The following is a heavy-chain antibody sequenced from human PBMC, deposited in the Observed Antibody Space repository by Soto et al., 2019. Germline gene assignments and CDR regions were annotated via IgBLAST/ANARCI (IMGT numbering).Heavy chain of an antibody. CDR3: AKDRVPRLPYYYDSSGYYHYLNGFDP. D-gene: IGHD3-22*01. Sequence: GGSQRLSVVAGECVFLRGTTSIHQKIPTQGQKKISENSGSGGRTYYADYVKGRFTISRDNSKNTLYLQMNSLRAEDTAVYYCAKDRVPRLPYYYDSSGYYHYLNGFDPWGQGTLVTVS. J-gene: IGHJ5*02. CDR1: ECVFLRGT. CDR2: NSGSGGRT. V-gene: IGHV3-23*01.